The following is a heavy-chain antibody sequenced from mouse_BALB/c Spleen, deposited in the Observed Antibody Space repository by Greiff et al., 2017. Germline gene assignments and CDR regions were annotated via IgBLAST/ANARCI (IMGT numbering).Heavy chain of an antibody. CDR3: VRDRYYGSSYTWFAY. J-gene: IGHJ3*01. D-gene: IGHD1-1*01. CDR1: GFSLTSYD. CDR2: IWTGGGT. V-gene: IGHV2-9-2*01. Sequence: VQLVESGPGLVAPSQSLSITCTVSGFSLTSYDISWIRQPPGKGLEWLGVIWTGGGTNYNSAFMSRLSISKDNSKSQVFLKMNSLQTDDTAIYYCVRDRYYGSSYTWFAYWGQGTLVTVSA.